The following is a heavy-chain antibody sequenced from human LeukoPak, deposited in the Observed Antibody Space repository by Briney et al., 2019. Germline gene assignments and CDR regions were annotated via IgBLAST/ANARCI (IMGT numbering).Heavy chain of an antibody. Sequence: SETLCLTCAVSADSFSSHYWTWIRQPPGKGLEWIGYISYIGSTNYNPSLKSRVTISIDTSKNQFSLKLSSVTAADTAVYYCARDLVTVTKGFDIWGQGTMVSVSS. D-gene: IGHD4-17*01. V-gene: IGHV4-59*11. CDR3: ARDLVTVTKGFDI. CDR2: ISYIGST. CDR1: ADSFSSHY. J-gene: IGHJ3*02.